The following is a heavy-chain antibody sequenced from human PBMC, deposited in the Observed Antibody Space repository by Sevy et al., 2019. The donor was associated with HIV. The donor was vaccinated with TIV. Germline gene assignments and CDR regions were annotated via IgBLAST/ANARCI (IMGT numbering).Heavy chain of an antibody. CDR1: GFTFDDYA. CDR3: AKRTHAESASSCWFFSYYSIDV. J-gene: IGHJ6*02. D-gene: IGHD6-19*01. Sequence: GGSLRLSCAASGFTFDDYAMHWVRQAPGKGPEWVSGISWNSGSIGYADSVKGRFTISRDNAKNSLYLQMNSLRAEDTTVYYCAKRTHAESASSCWFFSYYSIDVWGQGTTVTVSS. V-gene: IGHV3-9*01. CDR2: ISWNSGSI.